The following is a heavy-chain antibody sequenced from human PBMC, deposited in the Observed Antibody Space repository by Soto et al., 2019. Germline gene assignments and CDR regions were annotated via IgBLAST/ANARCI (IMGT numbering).Heavy chain of an antibody. Sequence: QITLKESGPTLVKPTQTLTLTCTFSGFSLTTAGAGVGWIRQPPGKALEWLALIYWNDDTRYSPSLKSRLTITEDTSKHQVVLRMTNMDPVDTATYYCAHRGYGNYPRDNWFDPWGQGILVIVSP. J-gene: IGHJ5*02. V-gene: IGHV2-5*01. D-gene: IGHD4-17*01. CDR3: AHRGYGNYPRDNWFDP. CDR2: IYWNDDT. CDR1: GFSLTTAGAG.